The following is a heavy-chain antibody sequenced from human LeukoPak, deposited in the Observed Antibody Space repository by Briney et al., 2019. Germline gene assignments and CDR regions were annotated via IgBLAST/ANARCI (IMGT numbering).Heavy chain of an antibody. Sequence: ASVKVSCKASGYTFTGYYMHWVRQAPGQGLEWMGWINPNSGGTNYAQKFQGRVTMTRDTSISTDYMELIRLRSDDTAVYYCALRYFDWLLTSYGMDVWGQGTTVTVSS. CDR1: GYTFTGYY. CDR3: ALRYFDWLLTSYGMDV. V-gene: IGHV1-2*02. CDR2: INPNSGGT. J-gene: IGHJ6*02. D-gene: IGHD3-9*01.